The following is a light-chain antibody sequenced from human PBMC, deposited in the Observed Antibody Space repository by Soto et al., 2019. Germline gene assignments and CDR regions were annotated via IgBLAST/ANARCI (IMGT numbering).Light chain of an antibody. J-gene: IGKJ5*01. V-gene: IGKV3-11*01. CDR2: DAS. Sequence: EIVFTQSPATLSLCPVEIATLSCRASQSVSSYLAWYQQKPGQAPRLLIYDASNRATGIPARFSGSGSGTDFTLTISSLEPEDFAVYYCQQRSNWPPYTFGQGTRLEI. CDR3: QQRSNWPPYT. CDR1: QSVSSY.